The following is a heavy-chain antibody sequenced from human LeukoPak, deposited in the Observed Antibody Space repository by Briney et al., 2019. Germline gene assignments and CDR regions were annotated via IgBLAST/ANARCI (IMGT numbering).Heavy chain of an antibody. CDR3: ARSPSQWLVRGYFDY. V-gene: IGHV3-23*01. D-gene: IGHD6-19*01. Sequence: GGSLRLSCAASGFTFSSYAMNWVCQAPGKGLEWVSTISGAGGNTYYADSVKGRFTISRDNSKNTLYLQMNSLRAEDTAVYYCARSPSQWLVRGYFDYWGQGTLVTVSS. CDR2: ISGAGGNT. CDR1: GFTFSSYA. J-gene: IGHJ4*02.